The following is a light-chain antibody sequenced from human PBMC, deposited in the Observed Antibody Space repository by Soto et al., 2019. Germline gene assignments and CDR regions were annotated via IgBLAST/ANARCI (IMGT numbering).Light chain of an antibody. CDR3: TSFTTTSTWV. CDR1: SSDVGSYTF. J-gene: IGLJ3*02. Sequence: QSALTQPNSVSGSPGQSITISCTGTSSDVGSYTFVSWFQQHPGKAPKLIIYEVTNRPSGVSYRFSGSKSGNTASLTISGLQAEDEADYYCTSFTTTSTWVFGGGTKLTVL. V-gene: IGLV2-14*01. CDR2: EVT.